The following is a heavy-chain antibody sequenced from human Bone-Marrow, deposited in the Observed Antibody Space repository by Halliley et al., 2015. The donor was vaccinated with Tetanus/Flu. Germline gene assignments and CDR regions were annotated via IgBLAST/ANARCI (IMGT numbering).Heavy chain of an antibody. V-gene: IGHV3-30*04. CDR3: ARVLYSTSPGGYYGLDV. CDR2: ISYDGSYK. Sequence: SLRLSCAASGFTFSRYIMHWVRQAPGKGLQWVAGISYDGSYKDHAESVKGRFTIPRDNSRNTLYLQLSSLRPADTAVYYCARVLYSTSPGGYYGLDVWGQGTTVTVSS. D-gene: IGHD4-4*01. J-gene: IGHJ6*02. CDR1: GFTFSRYI.